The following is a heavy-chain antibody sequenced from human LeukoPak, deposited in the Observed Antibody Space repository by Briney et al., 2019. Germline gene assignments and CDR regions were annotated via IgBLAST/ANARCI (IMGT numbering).Heavy chain of an antibody. D-gene: IGHD3-16*02. J-gene: IGHJ5*02. Sequence: PAQTLSLTCTVSGGSITNGDYYWSWIRQLPGKGLEWLGYIYYSGSTYYVPSLQSRLTLSVDTSKNQFSLKLSSVTAADTAVYYCAREIEARLGELSSNWFDPWGQGTLVTVSS. CDR2: IYYSGST. CDR3: AREIEARLGELSSNWFDP. CDR1: GGSITNGDYY. V-gene: IGHV4-31*03.